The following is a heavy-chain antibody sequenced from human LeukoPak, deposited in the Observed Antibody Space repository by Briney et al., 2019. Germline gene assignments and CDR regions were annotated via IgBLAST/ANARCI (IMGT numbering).Heavy chain of an antibody. CDR1: GGSISSGDYY. CDR2: IYYSGST. J-gene: IGHJ4*02. Sequence: PSETLSLTCTVSGGSISSGDYYWSWIRQPPGKGLEWIGYIYYSGSTYYNPSLKSRVTISVDTSKNQFSLKLSSVTAADTAVYYCARVRVGATTTFDYWGQGTLVTVSS. CDR3: ARVRVGATTTFDY. V-gene: IGHV4-30-4*08. D-gene: IGHD1-26*01.